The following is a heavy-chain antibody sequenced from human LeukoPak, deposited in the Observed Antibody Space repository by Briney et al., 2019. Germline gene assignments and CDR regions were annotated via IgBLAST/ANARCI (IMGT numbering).Heavy chain of an antibody. CDR1: GFTFTRYS. J-gene: IGHJ4*02. CDR3: AKDRSIGTYYTFDQ. CDR2: ISYKDEKT. V-gene: IGHV3-64*02. Sequence: GGSLRLSCAASGFTFTRYSMHWVRQAPGKGLEYVSAISYKDEKTYYSDSVKGRFTISRDNSKNTVYLQMSSLRVEDTAAYYCAKDRSIGTYYTFDQWGQGTLVTVSS. D-gene: IGHD1-26*01.